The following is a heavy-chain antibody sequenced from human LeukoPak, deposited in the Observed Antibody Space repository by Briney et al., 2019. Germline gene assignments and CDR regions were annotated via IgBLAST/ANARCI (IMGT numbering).Heavy chain of an antibody. CDR2: IYYSGST. D-gene: IGHD3-10*01. CDR1: GGSISSSSYY. CDR3: ARGRLWFGELLYPIPIYYFDY. Sequence: PSETLSLTCTVSGGSISSSSYYWGWIRQPPGKGLEWIGSIYYSGSTYYNPSLKSRVTISVDTSKNQFSLKLSSLTAADTAVYYCARGRLWFGELLYPIPIYYFDYWGQGTLVTVSS. J-gene: IGHJ4*02. V-gene: IGHV4-39*01.